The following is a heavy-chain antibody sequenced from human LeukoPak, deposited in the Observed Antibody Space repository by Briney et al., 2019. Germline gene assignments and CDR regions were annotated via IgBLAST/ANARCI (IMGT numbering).Heavy chain of an antibody. D-gene: IGHD3-10*01. J-gene: IGHJ3*02. CDR1: GFTFTDFY. CDR3: AKAGWFGELENAFDI. Sequence: PGGSLRLSCAASGFTFTDFYMSWIRQAPGKGLEWVSYISISGTTIYYADSVKGRFTFSRDNAKNSLYLQMNSLRAEDTAVYYCAKAGWFGELENAFDIWGQGTMVTVSS. V-gene: IGHV3-11*01. CDR2: ISISGTTI.